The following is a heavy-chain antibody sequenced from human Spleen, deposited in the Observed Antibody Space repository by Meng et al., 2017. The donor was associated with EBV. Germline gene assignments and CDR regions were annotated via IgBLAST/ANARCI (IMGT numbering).Heavy chain of an antibody. CDR3: ARGGWGELDQASVDY. D-gene: IGHD1-7*01. V-gene: IGHV7-4-1*02. J-gene: IGHJ4*02. CDR2: INTNTGNP. Sequence: QEQLVQSGSELKKPGASVKVSCKAFGYSFNSYAVNWVRQAPVQGLEWMGWINTNTGNPTYAQGFTGRFVFSLDTSVSTAYLQISSLKTEDTAVYYCARGGWGELDQASVDYWGQGTMVTVYS. CDR1: GYSFNSYA.